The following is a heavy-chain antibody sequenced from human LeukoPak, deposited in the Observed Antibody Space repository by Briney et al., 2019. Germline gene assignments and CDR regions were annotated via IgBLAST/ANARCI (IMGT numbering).Heavy chain of an antibody. CDR1: GFTFSDYY. Sequence: PGGSLRLSCAASGFTFSDYYMSWIRQAPGKGLEWVSYISSSGSTMYYADSVKGRFTISRDNAKNSLYLQMNSLRAEDTAVYYCARAQRFLPLGFDPWGQGTLVTVSS. D-gene: IGHD3-3*01. CDR2: ISSSGSTM. CDR3: ARAQRFLPLGFDP. J-gene: IGHJ5*02. V-gene: IGHV3-11*01.